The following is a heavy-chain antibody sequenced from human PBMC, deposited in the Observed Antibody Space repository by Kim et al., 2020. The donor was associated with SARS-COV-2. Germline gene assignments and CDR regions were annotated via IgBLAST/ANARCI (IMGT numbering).Heavy chain of an antibody. Sequence: SETLSLTCTVSGYSISSAYYWAWVRQPPGKGLELIGSIRHSGSTYYNPSLKSRVTVSMDTSRNQFSLKLTSVTAADTAVYYCARDGSLGSGTYDGVDLWGQGTMVTVSS. V-gene: IGHV4-38-2*02. D-gene: IGHD3-10*01. CDR2: IRHSGST. J-gene: IGHJ3*01. CDR3: ARDGSLGSGTYDGVDL. CDR1: GYSISSAYY.